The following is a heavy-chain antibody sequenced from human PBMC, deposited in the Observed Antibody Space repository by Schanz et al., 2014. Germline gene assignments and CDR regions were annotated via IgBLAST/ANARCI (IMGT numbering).Heavy chain of an antibody. V-gene: IGHV3-33*01. Sequence: QAQLMESGGGVAQPGTSLILSCSVSGFSLNTYGIHWFRQPAGKGLEWVAVIWNNGVTKYYADSVRGRFTISRDRFQNTLYLRMSSLRAEDTAVYYCARPRFDYGEVDYWGQGTLVTVSS. CDR2: IWNNGVTK. CDR3: ARPRFDYGEVDY. J-gene: IGHJ4*02. CDR1: GFSLNTYG. D-gene: IGHD4-17*01.